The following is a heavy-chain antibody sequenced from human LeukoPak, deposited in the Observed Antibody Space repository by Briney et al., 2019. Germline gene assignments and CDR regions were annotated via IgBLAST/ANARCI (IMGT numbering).Heavy chain of an antibody. D-gene: IGHD6-13*01. CDR1: GFTFSNYW. Sequence: GGSLRLSCAACGFTFSNYWMSLVRQAPGKGLEWVANRKQHGSEEYYVDSVKGRFTIFRDNAKNSLYLQMSNLRVEDTGVYYCARDPGISEAGTVGYFDFWGQGALVTVS. J-gene: IGHJ4*02. CDR2: RKQHGSEE. V-gene: IGHV3-7*01. CDR3: ARDPGISEAGTVGYFDF.